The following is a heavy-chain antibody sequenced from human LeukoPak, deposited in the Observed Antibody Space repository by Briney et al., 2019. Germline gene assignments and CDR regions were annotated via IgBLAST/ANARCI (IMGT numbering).Heavy chain of an antibody. V-gene: IGHV3-7*01. J-gene: IGHJ6*02. CDR3: ARNVLRYFDWTYYYYGMDV. Sequence: GGSLRLSCAASGFTFSSYAMSWVRQAPGKGLEWVANIKQDGSEKYYVDSVKGRFTISRDNAKNSLYLQMNSLRAEDTAVYYCARNVLRYFDWTYYYYGMDVWGQGTTVTVSS. CDR1: GFTFSSYA. CDR2: IKQDGSEK. D-gene: IGHD3-9*01.